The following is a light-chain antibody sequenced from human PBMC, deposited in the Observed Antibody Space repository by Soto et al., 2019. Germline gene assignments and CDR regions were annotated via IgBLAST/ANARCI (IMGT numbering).Light chain of an antibody. V-gene: IGLV2-14*01. CDR3: SSYTSDNRDYV. Sequence: QSALTQPASVSGSPGQSITISCTGSNSDVGAYTSVSWYQQHPGKAPKLMIYEVSNRSSGGSRRFSGSKSGNTASLTISGLQAEDEAHYYCSSYTSDNRDYVFGTGTQLTVL. CDR1: NSDVGAYTS. J-gene: IGLJ1*01. CDR2: EVS.